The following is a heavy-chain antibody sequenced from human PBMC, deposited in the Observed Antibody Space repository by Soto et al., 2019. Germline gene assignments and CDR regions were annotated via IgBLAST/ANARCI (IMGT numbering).Heavy chain of an antibody. Sequence: GGSLRLSCAASGFTFSNAWMSWVRQAPGKGLEWVGRIKSKTDGGTTDYAAPVKGRFTISRDDSKNMLYLQMNSLKTEDTAVYYCTTYDYYYYMDVWGKGTTVTVSS. J-gene: IGHJ6*03. CDR2: IKSKTDGGTT. CDR1: GFTFSNAW. CDR3: TTYDYYYYMDV. V-gene: IGHV3-15*01.